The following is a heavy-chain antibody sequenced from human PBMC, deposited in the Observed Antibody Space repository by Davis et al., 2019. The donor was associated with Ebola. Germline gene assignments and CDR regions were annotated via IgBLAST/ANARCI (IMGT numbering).Heavy chain of an antibody. CDR2: IYYSGST. J-gene: IGHJ5*02. Sequence: MPSETLSLTCTVSGGSISSGGYYWSWIRQHPGKGLEWIGYIYYSGSTYYNPSLKSRVTISVDTSKNQFSLKLSSVTAADTAVYYCARGHEYQLLWGWFDPWGQGTLVTVSS. CDR3: ARGHEYQLLWGWFDP. D-gene: IGHD2-2*01. CDR1: GGSISSGGYY. V-gene: IGHV4-31*03.